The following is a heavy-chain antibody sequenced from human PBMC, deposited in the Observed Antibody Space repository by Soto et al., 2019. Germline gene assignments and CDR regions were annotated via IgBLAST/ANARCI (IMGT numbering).Heavy chain of an antibody. Sequence: ETLSLTCTVSGVSFRSSDYYWGWIRQPPNKGLEWIGSMHYGGSTFYNPSLKSRVTISVDTSKNQFSLKLTSVTAADTAVYYCARPGYSSSWYWFDPWGQGTLVTVSS. CDR3: ARPGYSSSWYWFDP. CDR1: GVSFRSSDYY. V-gene: IGHV4-39*01. CDR2: MHYGGST. D-gene: IGHD6-13*01. J-gene: IGHJ5*02.